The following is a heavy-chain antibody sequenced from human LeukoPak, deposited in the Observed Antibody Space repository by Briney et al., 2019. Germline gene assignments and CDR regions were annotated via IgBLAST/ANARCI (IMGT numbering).Heavy chain of an antibody. V-gene: IGHV4-59*01. CDR2: IYYSGST. CDR3: AREDYGILTGPFYYYYYMDV. J-gene: IGHJ6*03. Sequence: SETLSLTCTVSGGSISSYYWSWIRQPPGKGLEWIGYIYYSGSTNYNPSLKSRVTISVDTSKNQFSLKLSSVTAADTAVYYCAREDYGILTGPFYYYYYMDVWGKGTTVTISS. D-gene: IGHD3-9*01. CDR1: GGSISSYY.